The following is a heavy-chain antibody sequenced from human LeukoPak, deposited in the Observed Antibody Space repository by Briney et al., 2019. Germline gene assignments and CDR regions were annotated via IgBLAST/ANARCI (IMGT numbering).Heavy chain of an antibody. Sequence: PGGSLRLSCAASGFTFSSYAMSWVRQAPGKGLEWVSAISGSGGSTYYADSVKGRFTISRDNSKNTLYLQMNSLRAEDTALYYCVKDFVYGSGSYQNSHFDYWGQGTLVTVSS. J-gene: IGHJ4*02. D-gene: IGHD3-10*01. CDR3: VKDFVYGSGSYQNSHFDY. V-gene: IGHV3-23*01. CDR1: GFTFSSYA. CDR2: ISGSGGST.